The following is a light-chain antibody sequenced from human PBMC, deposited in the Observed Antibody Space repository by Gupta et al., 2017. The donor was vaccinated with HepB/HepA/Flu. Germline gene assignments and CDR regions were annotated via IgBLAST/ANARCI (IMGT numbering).Light chain of an antibody. CDR3: QQYNNWPTWT. CDR1: QSVSSN. CDR2: GAS. Sequence: EIVMTQSPATLSVSPGERATLSCRASQSVSSNLAWYQRKPGQAPRLLIHGASTRATGIPARFSGSGFGKEFTLTITSRQSEDFAVYYCQQYNNWPTWTFGQGTKVEIK. J-gene: IGKJ1*01. V-gene: IGKV3-15*01.